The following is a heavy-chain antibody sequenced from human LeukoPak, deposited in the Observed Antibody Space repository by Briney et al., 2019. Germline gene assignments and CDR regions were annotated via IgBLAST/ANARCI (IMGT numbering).Heavy chain of an antibody. D-gene: IGHD5-12*01. Sequence: ASVKVSCKASGYTLTELSMHWVRQAPGKGLEWMGGFDPEDGETIYAQKFQGRVTMTEDTSTDTAYMELSSLRSEDTAVYYCATEYSGYDRGVYWGQGTLVTVSS. CDR1: GYTLTELS. CDR3: ATEYSGYDRGVY. CDR2: FDPEDGET. J-gene: IGHJ4*02. V-gene: IGHV1-24*01.